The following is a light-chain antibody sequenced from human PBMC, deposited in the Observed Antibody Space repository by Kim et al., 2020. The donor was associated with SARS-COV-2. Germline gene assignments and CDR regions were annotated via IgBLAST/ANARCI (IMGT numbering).Light chain of an antibody. CDR2: AAS. V-gene: IGKV1-27*01. CDR1: QGISSY. CDR3: QKYNTAPWT. J-gene: IGKJ1*01. Sequence: DIQMTQSPSSLSASVGDRVTITCRASQGISSYLAWYQQKPGKVPKLLIYAASTLQSGVPSRFSGSGSGTDFTLTINSLQPEDVATYFCQKYNTAPWTFGQGTKVDIK.